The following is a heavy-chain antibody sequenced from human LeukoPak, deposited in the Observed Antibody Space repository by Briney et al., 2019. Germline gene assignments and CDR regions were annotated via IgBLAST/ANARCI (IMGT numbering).Heavy chain of an antibody. CDR2: IPYDGSIK. CDR1: GFTFSSYA. V-gene: IGHV3-30-3*01. D-gene: IGHD6-19*01. J-gene: IGHJ4*02. CDR3: ARDLSGWASMYSYFDY. Sequence: GGSLRLSCAASGFTFSSYAMHWVRQAPGKGLEWVAVIPYDGSIKYYADSVKGRFTISRDNSKNTLYLQMNSLRAEDTAVFYCARDLSGWASMYSYFDYWGQGTLVTVSS.